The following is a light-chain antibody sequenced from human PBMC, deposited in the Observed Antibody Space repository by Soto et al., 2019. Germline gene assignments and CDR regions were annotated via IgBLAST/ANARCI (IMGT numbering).Light chain of an antibody. V-gene: IGLV2-14*01. CDR1: SSDVGGYNY. J-gene: IGLJ2*01. Sequence: QSALTQPASVSGSPGQSFTISCTGTSSDVGGYNYVSWYQQHPGKAPKLMIYDVSNRPSGVSNRFSGSKSGNTASLTISGLQAEDEADYYCSSYTSSSTLAVFGGGTKVTVL. CDR2: DVS. CDR3: SSYTSSSTLAV.